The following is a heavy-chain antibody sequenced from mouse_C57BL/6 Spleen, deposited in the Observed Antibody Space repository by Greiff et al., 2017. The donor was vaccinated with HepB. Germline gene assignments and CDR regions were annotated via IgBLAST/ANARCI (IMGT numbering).Heavy chain of an antibody. J-gene: IGHJ4*01. CDR1: GYSITSGYY. Sequence: VQLQQSGPGLVKPSQSLSLTCSVTGYSITSGYYWYWIRQFPGNKLEWMGYISYDGSNNYNPSLKNRISITRDTSKNQFFLKLNSVTTEDTATYYCARDYSNYNYAMDYWGQGTSVTVSS. CDR2: ISYDGSN. CDR3: ARDYSNYNYAMDY. D-gene: IGHD2-5*01. V-gene: IGHV3-6*01.